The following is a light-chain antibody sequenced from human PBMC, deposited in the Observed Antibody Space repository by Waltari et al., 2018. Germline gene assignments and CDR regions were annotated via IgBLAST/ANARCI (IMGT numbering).Light chain of an antibody. Sequence: SYELTQPSSVSVSPGQTARITCSGDVLAKKYARWFQQKPGQAPLVVIYKDSERPSGIPARFPGSSSGTTVTLTVSGAQVDDEADYYCYSAADNSLVFGGGTKLTVL. CDR1: VLAKKY. CDR2: KDS. V-gene: IGLV3-27*01. J-gene: IGLJ2*01. CDR3: YSAADNSLV.